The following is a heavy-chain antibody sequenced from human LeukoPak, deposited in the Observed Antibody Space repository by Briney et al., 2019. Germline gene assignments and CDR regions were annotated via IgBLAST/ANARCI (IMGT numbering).Heavy chain of an antibody. V-gene: IGHV1-69*13. CDR3: ARVGATGSRVDY. J-gene: IGHJ4*02. D-gene: IGHD1-26*01. CDR2: IIPIFGTA. Sequence: ASVKVSCKASGGTFSSYAISWVRQAPGQGLEWMGGIIPIFGTANYAQKFQGRVTITADESTSTAYMELSSLRSEGTAVYYCARVGATGSRVDYWGQGTLVTVSS. CDR1: GGTFSSYA.